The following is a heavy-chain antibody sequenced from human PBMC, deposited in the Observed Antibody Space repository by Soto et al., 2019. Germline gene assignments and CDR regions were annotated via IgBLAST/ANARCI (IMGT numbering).Heavy chain of an antibody. CDR3: ASHPRDSSNYWYYFDY. D-gene: IGHD3-22*01. CDR2: ISSSSSYI. V-gene: IGHV3-21*01. CDR1: GFTFSSYS. Sequence: VGSLRLSCAASGFTFSSYSMNWVRQAPGKGLEWVSSISSSSSYIYYADSVKGRFTISRDNAKNSLYLQMNSLRAEDTAVYYCASHPRDSSNYWYYFDYWGQGTLVTVSS. J-gene: IGHJ4*02.